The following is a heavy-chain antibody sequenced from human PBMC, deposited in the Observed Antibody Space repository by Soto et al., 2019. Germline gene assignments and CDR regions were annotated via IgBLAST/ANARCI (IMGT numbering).Heavy chain of an antibody. V-gene: IGHV3-7*03. D-gene: IGHD4-4*01. J-gene: IGHJ4*02. CDR3: ARAPDYSPHLDY. CDR2: IRQDGGEK. Sequence: GGSLRLSCRASGYTFSNYYIIWVRQAPGKGLEWVANIRQDGGEKYYVDSVKGRFTISRDNTQNSMYLQMNSLRAEDTAVYYCARAPDYSPHLDYWCQGILLTVSS. CDR1: GYTFSNYY.